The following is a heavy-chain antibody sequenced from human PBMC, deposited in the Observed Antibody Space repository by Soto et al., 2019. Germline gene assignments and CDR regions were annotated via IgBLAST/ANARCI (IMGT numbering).Heavy chain of an antibody. Sequence: SETQSVRCTVAYGSISSGGYHWSWIRQPPGKGLEWIGYIYYSGSTNYNPSLKSRVTISVDTSKNQFSLKLSSVTAADTAVYYCAKQVGATTWWFDPWGHGTLVTVSS. CDR3: AKQVGATTWWFDP. V-gene: IGHV4-61*08. CDR1: YGSISSGGYH. CDR2: IYYSGST. D-gene: IGHD1-26*01. J-gene: IGHJ5*02.